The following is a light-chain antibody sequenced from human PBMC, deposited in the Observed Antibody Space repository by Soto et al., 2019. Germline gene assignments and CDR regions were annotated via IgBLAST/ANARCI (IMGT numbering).Light chain of an antibody. J-gene: IGKJ1*01. CDR1: QTISSW. CDR2: KAS. V-gene: IGKV1-5*03. CDR3: NHYTSYSEA. Sequence: DIQMTQSPSTLSGSVGDRVTITCRASQTISSWLAWYQQKPGKAPKLLIYKASTLKSGVPSRFSGSGSGTEFTLTISSLQPDDFATYYGNHYTSYSEAFGQGTKVDIK.